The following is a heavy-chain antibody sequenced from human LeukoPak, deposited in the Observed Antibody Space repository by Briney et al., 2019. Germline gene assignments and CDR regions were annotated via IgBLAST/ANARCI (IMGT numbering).Heavy chain of an antibody. J-gene: IGHJ4*02. V-gene: IGHV3-74*01. Sequence: GGSLRHSCAASGFTFISYWIHWVRQAPGKGLVWVSRINSDGSTTNYADSVKGRFTISRDNAKNTLYLQMNSLRAEDTAVYYCARNPRGGTLAYWGQGSLVTVSS. CDR2: INSDGSTT. CDR3: ARNPRGGTLAY. CDR1: GFTFISYW. D-gene: IGHD3-10*01.